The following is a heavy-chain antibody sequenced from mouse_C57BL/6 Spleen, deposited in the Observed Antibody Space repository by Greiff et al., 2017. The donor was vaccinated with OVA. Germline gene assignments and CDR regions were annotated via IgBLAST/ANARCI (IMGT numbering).Heavy chain of an antibody. CDR3: ARHPLGYDYFDY. CDR2: ISGGGGNT. D-gene: IGHD2-2*01. CDR1: GFTFSSYT. V-gene: IGHV5-9*01. J-gene: IGHJ2*01. Sequence: EVMLVESGGGLVKPGGSLKLSCAASGFTFSSYTMSWVRQTPEKRLEWVATISGGGGNTYYPDSVKGRFTISRDNAKNTLYLQMSSLRSEDTALYYCARHPLGYDYFDYWGQGTTLTVSS.